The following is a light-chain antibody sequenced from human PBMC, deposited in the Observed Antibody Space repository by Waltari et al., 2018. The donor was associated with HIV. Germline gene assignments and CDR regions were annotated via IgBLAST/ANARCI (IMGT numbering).Light chain of an antibody. CDR1: QTISSY. V-gene: IGKV1-39*01. Sequence: DIQMTQSPSSLSASVGDRVTITCRASQTISSYLNWYPQKPGKAPMLLIHGPSTLHSGVPSRFSGSGSGTDFTLTISSLQPEDFATYYCQQSYSTPRTFGQGTKLEIK. CDR3: QQSYSTPRT. J-gene: IGKJ2*01. CDR2: GPS.